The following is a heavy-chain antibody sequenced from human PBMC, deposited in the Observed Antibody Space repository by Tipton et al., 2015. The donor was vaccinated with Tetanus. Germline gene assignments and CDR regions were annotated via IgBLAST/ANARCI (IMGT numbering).Heavy chain of an antibody. J-gene: IGHJ6*02. V-gene: IGHV4-34*01. CDR3: ARVGRHQPFTYYHFYYGLDV. CDR1: GGSFSDYV. Sequence: TLSLTCVVYGGSFSDYVWSWIRQPPEKGLEWIGEINHSGSTNYNLPLKGRVTISVDTSENQFSLTLSSVTAADTAVYYCARVGRHQPFTYYHFYYGLDVWGQGTTVTVSS. D-gene: IGHD3-16*01. CDR2: INHSGST.